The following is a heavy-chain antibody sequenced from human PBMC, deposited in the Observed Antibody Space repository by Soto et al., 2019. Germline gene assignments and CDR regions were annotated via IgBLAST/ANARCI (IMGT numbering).Heavy chain of an antibody. V-gene: IGHV3-30-3*01. CDR1: GFTFSSYA. CDR3: ARARGLAAAPDY. J-gene: IGHJ4*02. CDR2: ISYDGSNK. D-gene: IGHD6-13*01. Sequence: PGGSLRLSCAASGFTFSSYAMHWVRQAPGKGLEWVAVISYDGSNKYYADSVKGRFTISRDNSKNTLYLQMNSLRAEDTAVYYCARARGLAAAPDYWGQGTLVTVSS.